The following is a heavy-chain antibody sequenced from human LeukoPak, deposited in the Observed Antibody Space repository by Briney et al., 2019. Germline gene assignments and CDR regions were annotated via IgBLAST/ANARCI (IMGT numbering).Heavy chain of an antibody. CDR1: GGSISSGGYY. D-gene: IGHD3-22*01. CDR2: IYYSGST. V-gene: IGHV4-31*03. CDR3: ARAADSSGYLHDY. J-gene: IGHJ4*02. Sequence: SETLSLTCTVSGGSISSGGYYWSWIRQHPGKGLEWIGYIYYSGSTYYNPSLKSRVTISVDTSKNQFSLKLSSVTAADTAVYYCARAADSSGYLHDYWGQGTLVTVSS.